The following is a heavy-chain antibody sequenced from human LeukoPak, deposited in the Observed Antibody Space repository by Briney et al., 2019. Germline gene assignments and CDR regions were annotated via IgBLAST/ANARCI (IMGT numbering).Heavy chain of an antibody. CDR2: MNPNSGNT. D-gene: IGHD3-16*01. CDR3: ARATWGSPPDY. CDR1: GYTFTSYG. Sequence: ASVKVSCKASGYTFTSYGISWVRQATGQGLEWMGWMNPNSGNTGYAQKFQGRVTITRNTSISTAYMELSSLRSEDTAVYYCARATWGSPPDYWGQGTLVTVSS. V-gene: IGHV1-8*03. J-gene: IGHJ4*02.